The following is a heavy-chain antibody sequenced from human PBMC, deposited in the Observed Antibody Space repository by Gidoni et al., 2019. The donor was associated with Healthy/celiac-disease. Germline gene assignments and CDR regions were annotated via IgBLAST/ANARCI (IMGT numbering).Heavy chain of an antibody. D-gene: IGHD3-3*01. CDR3: ASVGVWSGFPYFWFDP. Sequence: QVQLVQSGAEVKKPGASVKVTCKASGYTFTGYYMHWVRQAPGQGLEWMGWINPNSGGTNYAQKFQGRVTMTRDTSISTAYMELSRLRSDDTAVYYCASVGVWSGFPYFWFDPWGQGTLVTVSS. CDR1: GYTFTGYY. J-gene: IGHJ5*02. V-gene: IGHV1-2*02. CDR2: INPNSGGT.